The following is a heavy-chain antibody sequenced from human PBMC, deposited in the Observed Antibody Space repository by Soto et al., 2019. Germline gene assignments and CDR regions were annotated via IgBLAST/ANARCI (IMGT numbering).Heavy chain of an antibody. Sequence: ASVKVSCKASGYTFTGYYMHWVRQAPGQGLEWMGWINPNSGGTNYAQKFQGWVTMTRDASISTAYMELSRLRSDDTAVYYCARGAWQQLDPPPKGWFDPWGQGTLVTVSS. CDR2: INPNSGGT. V-gene: IGHV1-2*04. J-gene: IGHJ5*02. CDR1: GYTFTGYY. CDR3: ARGAWQQLDPPPKGWFDP. D-gene: IGHD6-13*01.